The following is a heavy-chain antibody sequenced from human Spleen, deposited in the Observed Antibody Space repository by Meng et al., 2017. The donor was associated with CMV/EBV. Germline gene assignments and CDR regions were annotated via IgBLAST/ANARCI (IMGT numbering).Heavy chain of an antibody. CDR2: ITGDSTYK. J-gene: IGHJ3*01. CDR1: FGSHS. D-gene: IGHD3-3*01. V-gene: IGHV3-21*01. Sequence: FGSHSMNWVRQAPGKGLEWVSSITGDSTYKHYADSLKGRFTISRDNAKNSLYLQMNSLRAEDTAVYYCARDSDDYDFWSAYYTDAFDFWGQGTMVTVSS. CDR3: ARDSDDYDFWSAYYTDAFDF.